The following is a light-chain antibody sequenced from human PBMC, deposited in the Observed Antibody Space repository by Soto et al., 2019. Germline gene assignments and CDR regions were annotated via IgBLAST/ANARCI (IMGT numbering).Light chain of an antibody. CDR1: QSIRSW. Sequence: DIQMTHSPPTLSASVGDRVTITCRASQSIRSWLAWYQQKPGKAPKLLIYKTSSLESGVPSRFSGSGSGTEFTLTISSLQPDDFVTYYCQQYNSFPWTFGQGTKVDIK. CDR3: QQYNSFPWT. J-gene: IGKJ1*01. V-gene: IGKV1-5*03. CDR2: KTS.